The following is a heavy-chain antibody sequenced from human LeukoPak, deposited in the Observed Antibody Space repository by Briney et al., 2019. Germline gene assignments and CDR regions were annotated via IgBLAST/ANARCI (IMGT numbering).Heavy chain of an antibody. V-gene: IGHV1-3*01. J-gene: IGHJ3*02. D-gene: IGHD1-26*01. Sequence: ASVKVSCKASGYTFTSYAMHWVRQAPGQRLEWMGWINAGNGNTKYSQKFQGRVTITRDTSASTAYMELSSLRSEDTAVYYCARARLNRGYYAPGYAFDIWGQGTMVTVSS. CDR2: INAGNGNT. CDR1: GYTFTSYA. CDR3: ARARLNRGYYAPGYAFDI.